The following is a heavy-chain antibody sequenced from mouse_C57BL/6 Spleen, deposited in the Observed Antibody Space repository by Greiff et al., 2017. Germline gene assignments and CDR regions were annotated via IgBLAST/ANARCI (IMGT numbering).Heavy chain of an antibody. J-gene: IGHJ3*01. CDR2: ISDGGSYT. D-gene: IGHD1-3*01. CDR3: ARDAISAY. CDR1: GFTFSSYA. V-gene: IGHV5-4*01. Sequence: DVQLVESGGGLVKPGGSLKLSCAASGFTFSSYAMSWVRQTPEKRLEWVATISDGGSYTYYPDNVKGRFTIARDNAKNNLYLQMSHLKSEDTAMYYCARDAISAYWGQGTLVTVSA.